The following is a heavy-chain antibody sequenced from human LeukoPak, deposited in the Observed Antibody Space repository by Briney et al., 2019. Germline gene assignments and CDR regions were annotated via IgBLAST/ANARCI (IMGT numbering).Heavy chain of an antibody. CDR1: GFTFDDYA. D-gene: IGHD3-9*01. CDR2: ISWNSGSI. J-gene: IGHJ4*02. CDR3: AKDMGLRYFDWLPLDY. V-gene: IGHV3-9*01. Sequence: GGSLRLSCAASGFTFDDYAMHWVRQAPGKGLEWVSGISWNSGSIGYADSVKGRFTISRDNAKNSLYLQMNSLRAEDTALYYCAKDMGLRYFDWLPLDYWGQGTLVTVSS.